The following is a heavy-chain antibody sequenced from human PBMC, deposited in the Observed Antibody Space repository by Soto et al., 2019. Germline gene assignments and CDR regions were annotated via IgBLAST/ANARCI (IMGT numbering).Heavy chain of an antibody. Sequence: QVQLQESGPGLVKPSETLSLTCTVSGASITLNYWSWIRQSPGKGLQWIGYMAHSGSANYHPSLKSRVTMSLDTSKNQFSLRLNSVTAADSAVYYCARWNHIGPPYYFDSWGRGTLVAVSS. V-gene: IGHV4-59*01. D-gene: IGHD1-1*01. CDR3: ARWNHIGPPYYFDS. CDR1: GASITLNY. CDR2: MAHSGSA. J-gene: IGHJ4*02.